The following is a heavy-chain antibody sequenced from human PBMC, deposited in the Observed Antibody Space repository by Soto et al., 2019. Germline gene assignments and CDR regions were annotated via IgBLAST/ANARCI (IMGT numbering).Heavy chain of an antibody. V-gene: IGHV3-23*01. CDR1: GFIFENFV. Sequence: GGSLRLSCAASGFIFENFVMSWVRQAPGKGLEWISSISGSGFKKYYADSVKGRFTISRDNSKSTVNLELNKLSAEDTAVYHCAKNQGVELVPLATVDWFDPWGQGSVVNVSS. D-gene: IGHD1-26*01. CDR2: ISGSGFKK. J-gene: IGHJ5*02. CDR3: AKNQGVELVPLATVDWFDP.